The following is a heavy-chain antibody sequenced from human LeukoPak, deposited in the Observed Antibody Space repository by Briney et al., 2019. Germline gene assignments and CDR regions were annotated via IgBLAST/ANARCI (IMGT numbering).Heavy chain of an antibody. CDR1: GGTFSSYA. V-gene: IGHV1-69*13. J-gene: IGHJ3*02. Sequence: SVKVSCKASGGTFSSYAISWVRQAPGQGLEWMGGIIPIFGTANYAQKFQGRVTITADESTSTAYMELSSLRSEDTAVYYCARGGLRVFGVVTKAHDAFDIWGQGTMVTVSS. CDR2: IIPIFGTA. D-gene: IGHD3-3*01. CDR3: ARGGLRVFGVVTKAHDAFDI.